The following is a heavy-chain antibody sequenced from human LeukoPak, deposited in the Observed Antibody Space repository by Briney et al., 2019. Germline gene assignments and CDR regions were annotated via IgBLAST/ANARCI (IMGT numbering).Heavy chain of an antibody. CDR2: ISESGDVT. Sequence: GGSLRLSCVVSGFTFSSYPMSWVRQAPGKGLEWVSVISESGDVTHYADSMKGRFTISRDNTKNTLNLQMNSLRDEDTAIYYCARDSSHYLGSSDYWGQGTLVTVS. J-gene: IGHJ4*02. CDR1: GFTFSSYP. D-gene: IGHD6-6*01. CDR3: ARDSSHYLGSSDY. V-gene: IGHV3-23*01.